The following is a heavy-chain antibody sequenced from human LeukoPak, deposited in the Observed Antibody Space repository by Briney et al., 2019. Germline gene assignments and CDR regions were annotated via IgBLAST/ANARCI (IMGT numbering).Heavy chain of an antibody. CDR3: ARGGVRWTYYFGY. CDR2: IYTSGST. CDR1: GGSISSGSYY. V-gene: IGHV4-61*02. Sequence: SETLSLTCTVSGGSISSGSYYWSWIRQPAGKGLEWIGRIYTSGSTNYNPSPKSRVTISVDTSKNQFSLKLSSVTAADTAVYYCARGGVRWTYYFGYWGQGTLVTVSS. D-gene: IGHD1-1*01. J-gene: IGHJ4*02.